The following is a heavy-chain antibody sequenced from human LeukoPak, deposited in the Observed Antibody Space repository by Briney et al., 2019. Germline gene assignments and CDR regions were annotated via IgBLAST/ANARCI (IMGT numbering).Heavy chain of an antibody. V-gene: IGHV1-69*13. CDR2: IIPIFGTA. CDR3: ARDLGGYSYGYWFDP. J-gene: IGHJ5*02. D-gene: IGHD5-18*01. Sequence: ASVKVSCKASGGTFISYAIGWVRQAPGQGLEWMGGIIPIFGTANYAQKFQGRVTITADESTSTAYMELSSLRSEDTAVYYCARDLGGYSYGYWFDPWGQGTLVTVSS. CDR1: GGTFISYA.